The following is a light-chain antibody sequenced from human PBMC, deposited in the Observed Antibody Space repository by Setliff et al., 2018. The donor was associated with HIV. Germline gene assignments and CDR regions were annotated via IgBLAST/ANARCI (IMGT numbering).Light chain of an antibody. Sequence: QSVLTQPASVSGSPGQSITISCTGTSSDVGDYNYVSWYQQHPGKPPKLMIYEVSNRPSGVSNRFSGSKSGNTASLTISGLQAEDEADYYCCSNTGSNTYVFGTGTKVTVL. CDR1: SSDVGDYNY. V-gene: IGLV2-14*01. CDR2: EVS. J-gene: IGLJ1*01. CDR3: CSNTGSNTYV.